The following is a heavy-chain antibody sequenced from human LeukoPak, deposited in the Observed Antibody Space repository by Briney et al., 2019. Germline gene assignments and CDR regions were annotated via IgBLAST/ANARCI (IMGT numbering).Heavy chain of an antibody. CDR2: INPNSGGT. Sequence: GPVKVSCKASGYTFRDCYMHWVRQAPGQGLEWMGWINPNSGGTNYAQKFQGRVTMTRDTSISTAYMELSRLRSDDTAVYYCARDPRGGLDYWGQGTLVTVSS. J-gene: IGHJ4*02. D-gene: IGHD3-16*01. CDR1: GYTFRDCY. V-gene: IGHV1-2*02. CDR3: ARDPRGGLDY.